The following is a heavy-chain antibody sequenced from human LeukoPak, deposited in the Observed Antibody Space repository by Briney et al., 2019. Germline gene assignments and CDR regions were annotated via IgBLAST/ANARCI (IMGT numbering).Heavy chain of an antibody. Sequence: PGGSLRLSCAASGFTFSSYNMNWVRQAPGKGLEWVSSISSSGSYTYYADSVKGRFTISRDNAKNSLYLQMNSLRAEDTAVYYCARDRTRYCSGSSCYSSYGMDVWGQGTTVTVSS. J-gene: IGHJ6*02. CDR2: ISSSGSYT. D-gene: IGHD2-15*01. V-gene: IGHV3-21*01. CDR3: ARDRTRYCSGSSCYSSYGMDV. CDR1: GFTFSSYN.